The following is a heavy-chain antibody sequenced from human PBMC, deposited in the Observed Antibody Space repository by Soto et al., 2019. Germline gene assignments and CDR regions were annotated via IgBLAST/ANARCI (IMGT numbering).Heavy chain of an antibody. CDR2: ISGSGGST. J-gene: IGHJ5*02. V-gene: IGHV3-23*01. CDR3: AKSKYDFWSGPIGGWFDP. D-gene: IGHD3-3*01. Sequence: GGSLRLSCAASGFTFSSYAMSWVRQAPGKGLEWVSAISGSGGSTYYADSVKGRFTISRDNSENTLYLQMNSLRAEDTAVYYCAKSKYDFWSGPIGGWFDPWGQGTLVTVSS. CDR1: GFTFSSYA.